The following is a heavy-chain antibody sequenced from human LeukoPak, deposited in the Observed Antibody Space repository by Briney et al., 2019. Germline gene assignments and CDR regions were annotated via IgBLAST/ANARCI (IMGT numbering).Heavy chain of an antibody. CDR1: GFTFDDYA. D-gene: IGHD1-26*01. Sequence: GGSLRLSCAASGFTFDDYAMHWVRQAPGKGLEWVSGISWNSGSIGYADSVKGRFTISRDNAKNSLYLQMNSLRAEDMALYYCAKAVSGVIVGASVFDYWGQGTLVTVSS. CDR2: ISWNSGSI. J-gene: IGHJ4*02. CDR3: AKAVSGVIVGASVFDY. V-gene: IGHV3-9*03.